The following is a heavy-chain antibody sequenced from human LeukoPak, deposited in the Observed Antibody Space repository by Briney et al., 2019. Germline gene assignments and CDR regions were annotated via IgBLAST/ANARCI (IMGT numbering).Heavy chain of an antibody. D-gene: IGHD3-3*01. CDR3: ARDWGNYYDFWSGPNWFDP. J-gene: IGHJ5*02. V-gene: IGHV1-2*02. CDR1: GYTFTSYG. Sequence: ASVKVSCKASGYTFTSYGISWVRQAPGQGLEWMGWINPNSGGTNYAQKFQGRVTMTRDTSISTAYMELSRLRSDDTAVYYCARDWGNYYDFWSGPNWFDPWGQGTLVTVSS. CDR2: INPNSGGT.